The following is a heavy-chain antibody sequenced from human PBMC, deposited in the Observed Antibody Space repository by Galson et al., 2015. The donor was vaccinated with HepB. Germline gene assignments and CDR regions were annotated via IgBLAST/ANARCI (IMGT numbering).Heavy chain of an antibody. CDR3: ATRSGASGWYSYFQH. CDR1: GFTFSSYA. CDR2: MSDNGDNT. J-gene: IGHJ1*01. D-gene: IGHD6-19*01. Sequence: SLRLSCAASGFTFSSYAIMWVRQAPGKGLEWVSGMSDNGDNTFYADSVKGRFTISRDISKNTVYLQMNSLRVEDMAVYYCATRSGASGWYSYFQHWGQGTLVTVSS. V-gene: IGHV3-23*01.